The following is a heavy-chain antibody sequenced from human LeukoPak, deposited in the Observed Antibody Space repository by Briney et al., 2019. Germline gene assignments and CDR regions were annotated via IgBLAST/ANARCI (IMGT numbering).Heavy chain of an antibody. Sequence: PGGSLRLSCAASGFIFSNYWMHWVRHAPGKGLVWVSRISKDGSFASYADSVKGRFTISRDNAKNTLYLQINNLRAEDTAVYYCARYDYGDCRFDPWGQGTLVTVSS. CDR2: ISKDGSFA. CDR1: GFIFSNYW. J-gene: IGHJ5*02. D-gene: IGHD4-17*01. V-gene: IGHV3-74*01. CDR3: ARYDYGDCRFDP.